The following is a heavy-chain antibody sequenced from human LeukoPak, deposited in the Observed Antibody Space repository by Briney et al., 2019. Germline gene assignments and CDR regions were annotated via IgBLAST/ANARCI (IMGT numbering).Heavy chain of an antibody. D-gene: IGHD3-10*01. CDR2: IIPIFGTA. V-gene: IGHV1-69*05. J-gene: IGHJ5*02. CDR1: GGTFSSYA. Sequence: ASVKVSCKASGGTFSSYAISWVRQAPGQGLEWMGRIIPIFGTANYAQKFRGRVTITTDESTSTAYMELSSLRSEDTAVYYCARIPYYGSGSYSPWGQGTLVTVSS. CDR3: ARIPYYGSGSYSP.